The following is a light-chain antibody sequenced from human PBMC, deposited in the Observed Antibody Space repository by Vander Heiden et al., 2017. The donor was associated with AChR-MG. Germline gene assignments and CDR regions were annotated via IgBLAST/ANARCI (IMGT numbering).Light chain of an antibody. CDR1: QTINTF. J-gene: IGKJ2*03. Sequence: DIQMTQSPSSLSASVGDRVTITCRASQTINTFLNWYQQKPGKAPKLLIYAAYTLQSGVPPRFSGSGSGTDFTLTISRLQPEDFATYFCQQSHGTPYGFGQGTKLEMK. CDR2: AAY. V-gene: IGKV1-39*01. CDR3: QQSHGTPYG.